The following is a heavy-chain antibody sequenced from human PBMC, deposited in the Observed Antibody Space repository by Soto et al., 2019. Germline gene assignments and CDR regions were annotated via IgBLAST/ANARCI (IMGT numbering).Heavy chain of an antibody. V-gene: IGHV3-30*18. CDR2: ISYDGSNE. CDR1: GFTFSSYA. CDR3: AKEGYCSGGSCSIFDY. J-gene: IGHJ4*02. D-gene: IGHD2-15*01. Sequence: GGSLRLSCAASGFTFSSYAMHWVRQTPGEGLEWVTVISYDGSNEDYADSVKGRFTISRDNSKNTLYLQMSSLRAEDTAVYYCAKEGYCSGGSCSIFDYWGQGTLVTVPQ.